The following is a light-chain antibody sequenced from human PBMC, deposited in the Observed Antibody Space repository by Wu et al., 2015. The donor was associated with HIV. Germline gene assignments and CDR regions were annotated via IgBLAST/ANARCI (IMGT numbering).Light chain of an antibody. CDR3: QHYHNWPPWT. CDR1: QSVSNS. CDR2: GSF. J-gene: IGKJ1*01. V-gene: IGKV3-15*01. Sequence: EIVLTQSPGTLSLSPGERATLSCRTSQSVSNSLAWYQHKPGQGPRLLIYGSFTRASGTPARFSGSGSGTEFTLTISDIQSEDFAVYYCQHYHNWPPWTFGQGTKVEMK.